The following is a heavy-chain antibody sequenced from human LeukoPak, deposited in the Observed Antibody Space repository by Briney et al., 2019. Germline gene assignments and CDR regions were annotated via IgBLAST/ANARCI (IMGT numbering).Heavy chain of an antibody. J-gene: IGHJ1*01. CDR2: IKSDGST. V-gene: IGHV3-74*01. CDR1: GFTFSTYW. Sequence: PGGSLRLSCAASGFTFSTYWMHWVRQAPGKALVWVSRIKSDGSTNYADSVKGRFTISRDNAKNTVSLQMNSLRPEDTGVYYCARAPSEIGGYYPEYFRHWGQGTLVTASS. CDR3: ARAPSEIGGYYPEYFRH. D-gene: IGHD3-22*01.